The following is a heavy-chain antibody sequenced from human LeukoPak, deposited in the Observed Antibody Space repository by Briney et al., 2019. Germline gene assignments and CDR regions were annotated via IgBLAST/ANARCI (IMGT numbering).Heavy chain of an antibody. CDR1: GASISSSRYY. Sequence: SETLSLTCTVSGASISSSRYYWGWIRQPPGKGLEWIGSISYSGSTYYSPSLKSRGTISVDTSKNQFSLKLNSVTAADTAVYYCARRVTMVRGVIGDAFDIWGQGTVVTVSS. D-gene: IGHD3-10*01. CDR2: ISYSGST. CDR3: ARRVTMVRGVIGDAFDI. J-gene: IGHJ3*02. V-gene: IGHV4-39*07.